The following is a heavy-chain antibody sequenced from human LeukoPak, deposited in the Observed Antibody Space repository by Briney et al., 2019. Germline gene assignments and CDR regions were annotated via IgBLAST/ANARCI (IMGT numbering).Heavy chain of an antibody. V-gene: IGHV4-59*01. J-gene: IGHJ4*02. CDR1: GGSISSYY. CDR3: ARGNGWYFY. Sequence: SETLSLTCTVSGGSISSYYWSWIRQPPGKGLEWIGYTHYSGSTNYNPSLKSRVTISVDTSKNQFSLKLSSVTAADTAIYYCARGNGWYFYWGQGTLATVSS. CDR2: THYSGST. D-gene: IGHD6-19*01.